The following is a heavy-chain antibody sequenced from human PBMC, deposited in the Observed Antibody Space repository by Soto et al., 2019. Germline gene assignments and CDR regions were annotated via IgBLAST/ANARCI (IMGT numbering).Heavy chain of an antibody. V-gene: IGHV4-39*01. Sequence: SETLSLTCTVSGGSISSSSYYWGWIRQPPGKGLEWIGSIYYSGSTYYNPSLKSRVTISVDTSKNQFSLKLSSVTAADTAVYYCARRLIKDSGNDYWGQGTLVTVSS. CDR2: IYYSGST. CDR1: GGSISSSSYY. CDR3: ARRLIKDSGNDY. D-gene: IGHD1-26*01. J-gene: IGHJ4*02.